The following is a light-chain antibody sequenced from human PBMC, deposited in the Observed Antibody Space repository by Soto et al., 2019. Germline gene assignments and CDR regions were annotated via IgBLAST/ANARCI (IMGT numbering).Light chain of an antibody. CDR1: QSVGYY. CDR3: QQRSDWPPRT. Sequence: EVVLTQSPATLSLSPGDRATLSCRASQSVGYYLAWYQQKPGQAPRLLIYDASNRATGTPARFSGSGSGTDFTLTISSLEAEDFAVYYCQQRSDWPPRTFGQGTKLEIK. CDR2: DAS. V-gene: IGKV3-11*01. J-gene: IGKJ2*01.